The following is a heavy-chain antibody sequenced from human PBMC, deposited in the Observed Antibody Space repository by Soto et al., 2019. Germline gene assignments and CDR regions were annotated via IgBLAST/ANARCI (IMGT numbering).Heavy chain of an antibody. J-gene: IGHJ4*02. Sequence: VGSLRLSCAASGFTFSSYWMHWVRQAPGKGLVWVSRINSDGSSTSYADSVKGRFTISRDNAKNTLYLQMNSLRAEDTAVYYCARDFVDGYNIFDYWGQGTLVTVSS. D-gene: IGHD5-12*01. CDR1: GFTFSSYW. CDR2: INSDGSST. V-gene: IGHV3-74*01. CDR3: ARDFVDGYNIFDY.